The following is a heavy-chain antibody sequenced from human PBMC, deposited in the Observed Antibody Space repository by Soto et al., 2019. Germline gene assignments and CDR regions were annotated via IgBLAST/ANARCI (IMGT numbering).Heavy chain of an antibody. D-gene: IGHD2-2*01. CDR3: ARADCSSTSCYDYYYYGMDV. J-gene: IGHJ6*02. Sequence: QVQLVQSGAEVKKPGSSVKVSCKASGGTFSSYAISWVRHAPGQGLEWMGGIIPIFGTANYAQKFQGRVTITADESTSTAYMELSSLRSEDTAVYYCARADCSSTSCYDYYYYGMDVWGQGTTVTVSS. CDR1: GGTFSSYA. CDR2: IIPIFGTA. V-gene: IGHV1-69*01.